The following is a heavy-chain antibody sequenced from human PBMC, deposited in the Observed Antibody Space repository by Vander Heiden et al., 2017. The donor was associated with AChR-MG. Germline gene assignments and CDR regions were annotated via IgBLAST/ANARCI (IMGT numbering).Heavy chain of an antibody. V-gene: IGHV1-69*01. CDR3: ARAGIDIVVVPAAKVWFDP. CDR1: GGTFSSYA. CDR2: IIPICGTA. J-gene: IGHJ5*02. D-gene: IGHD2-2*01. Sequence: QVQLVQSGAEVKKPGSSVKVSCKASGGTFSSYAISWVRQAPGQGLEWMGGIIPICGTANYAQKFQGRVTITADESTSTAYMELSSLRSEDTAVYYCARAGIDIVVVPAAKVWFDPWGQGTLVTVSS.